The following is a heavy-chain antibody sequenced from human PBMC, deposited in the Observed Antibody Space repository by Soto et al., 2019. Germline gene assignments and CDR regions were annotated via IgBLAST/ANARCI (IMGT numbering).Heavy chain of an antibody. V-gene: IGHV1-69*13. J-gene: IGHJ5*02. CDR2: IIPIFGTA. CDR1: GGAFISYA. D-gene: IGHD3-3*01. Sequence: SVKVSFKASGGAFISYAISWVRQAPGQGLEWMGGIIPIFGTANYAQKFQGRVTITADESTSTAYMELSSLRSEDTAVYYCARTIYYDFWSGYNWFDPWGQGTLVTVSS. CDR3: ARTIYYDFWSGYNWFDP.